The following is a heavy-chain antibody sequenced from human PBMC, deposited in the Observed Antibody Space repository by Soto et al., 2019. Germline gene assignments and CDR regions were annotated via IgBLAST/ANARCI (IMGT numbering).Heavy chain of an antibody. CDR2: TRSETYGGTP. V-gene: IGHV3-49*04. CDR1: GFNFGNYA. J-gene: IGHJ4*02. Sequence: GGSLRLSCTGSGFNFGNYAMSWVRQAPGKGPEWVGFTRSETYGGTPDYAASLRGRFTISRDDSKSIAYLEINSLQTDDTAVYYRTRYYYASSGYYVYWGQGTLVTVSS. D-gene: IGHD3-22*01. CDR3: TRYYYASSGYYVY.